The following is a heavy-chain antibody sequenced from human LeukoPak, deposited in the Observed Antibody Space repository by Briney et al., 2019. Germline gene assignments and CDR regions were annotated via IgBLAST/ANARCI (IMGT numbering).Heavy chain of an antibody. Sequence: SVKVSCRASGGTFSSYAISWVRQAPGQGLEWMGGIIPIFGTANYAQKFQGRVTITADESTSTAYMELSSLRSEDTAVYYCARDLRGYSGYAYWGQGTLVTVSS. CDR1: GGTFSSYA. D-gene: IGHD5-12*01. J-gene: IGHJ4*02. CDR3: ARDLRGYSGYAY. V-gene: IGHV1-69*01. CDR2: IIPIFGTA.